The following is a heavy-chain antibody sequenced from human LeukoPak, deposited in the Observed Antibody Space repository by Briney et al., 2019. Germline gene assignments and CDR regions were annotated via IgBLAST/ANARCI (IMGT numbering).Heavy chain of an antibody. V-gene: IGHV3-7*01. J-gene: IGHJ6*03. CDR2: IKQDGSEK. CDR1: GFTFSSYA. Sequence: GSLRLSCAASGFTFSSYAMHWVRQAPGKGLEWVANIKQDGSEKYYVDSVKGRFTISRDNAKNSLYLQMNSLRAEDTAVYYCASIPPYYYYMDVWGKGTTVTVSS. CDR3: ASIPPYYYYMDV.